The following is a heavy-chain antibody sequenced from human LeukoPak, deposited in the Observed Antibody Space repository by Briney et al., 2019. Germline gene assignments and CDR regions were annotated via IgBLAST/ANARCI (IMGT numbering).Heavy chain of an antibody. V-gene: IGHV3-23*01. CDR2: ISGSGGST. Sequence: GGSLRLSCAASGFTFTTYAMSWVRQAPGKGLEWVSGISGSGGSTYYADSVKGRFTISRDNSKNTLYVQVNSLGTEDPAAYYCAKGSYYDSSGSFYFDYWGQGTLVTVSS. CDR1: GFTFTTYA. CDR3: AKGSYYDSSGSFYFDY. J-gene: IGHJ4*02. D-gene: IGHD3-22*01.